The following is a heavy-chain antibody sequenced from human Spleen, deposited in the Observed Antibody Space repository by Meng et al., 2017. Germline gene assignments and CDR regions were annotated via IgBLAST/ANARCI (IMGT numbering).Heavy chain of an antibody. CDR1: GYNFPDYY. CDR3: ARDEDISAAGKLFGDY. D-gene: IGHD6-25*01. CDR2: INPKSGDT. J-gene: IGHJ4*02. V-gene: IGHV1-2*06. Sequence: QGQRVQSGAGVKKPGASGKVSCKPSGYNFPDYYIHWVRRAPGQGLEWMGRINPKSGDTHYAQKFQARVTMTGDTSISTAYMELSGLRSDDTAMYYCARDEDISAAGKLFGDYWGQGTLVTVSS.